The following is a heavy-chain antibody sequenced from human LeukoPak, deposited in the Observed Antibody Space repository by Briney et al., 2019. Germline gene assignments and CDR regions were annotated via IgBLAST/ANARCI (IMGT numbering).Heavy chain of an antibody. CDR3: AKGRVGATVFDY. V-gene: IGHV3-30*18. CDR1: GFTFSSYG. CDR2: ISYDGSNK. J-gene: IGHJ4*02. Sequence: GGSLRLSCAASGFTFSSYGMHWVRQAPGKGREWVAVISYDGSNKYYADSVKGRFTISRDNSKNTLYLQMNSLRAEDTAVYYCAKGRVGATVFDYWGQGTLVTVSS. D-gene: IGHD1-26*01.